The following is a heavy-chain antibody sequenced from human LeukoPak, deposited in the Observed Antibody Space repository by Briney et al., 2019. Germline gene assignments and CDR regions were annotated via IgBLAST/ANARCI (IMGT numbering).Heavy chain of an antibody. CDR1: GFIFTDHW. Sequence: GGSLRLSCVASGFIFTDHWMSWVRQAPGKGLDWVANIKEDESAKFYADSVRGRFTISRDNAKNSVYLEMNNLRVEDTAVYYCARAVAVADYWGRGTLVTVSS. V-gene: IGHV3-7*01. CDR2: IKEDESAK. J-gene: IGHJ4*02. CDR3: ARAVAVADY.